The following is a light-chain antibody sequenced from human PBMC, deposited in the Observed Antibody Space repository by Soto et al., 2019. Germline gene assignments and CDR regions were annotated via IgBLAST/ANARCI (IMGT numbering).Light chain of an antibody. Sequence: IVLTQSPGTLSLFPGERATLSCKTSQSVSSSSLAWYQQKPGQAPRLLIYGASSRATGIPDRFSGSGSGTDFTRTISRLEPEDFAVYYCQQYGSSSWTFGQRTKVEIK. V-gene: IGKV3-20*01. CDR1: QSVSSSS. CDR3: QQYGSSSWT. CDR2: GAS. J-gene: IGKJ1*01.